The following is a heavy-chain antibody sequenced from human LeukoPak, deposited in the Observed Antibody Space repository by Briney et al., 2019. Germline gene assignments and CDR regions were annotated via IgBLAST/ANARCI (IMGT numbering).Heavy chain of an antibody. Sequence: GGSLRLSCAPAVFTFSTFWMSWVRQAPGGGREWVGNIKQDGSEKYYVGSVKGRFTIPRDHAKNSLYLQMNSLRAEDTAVYYCARERGSQDYWGQGTLVTVSS. V-gene: IGHV3-7*03. CDR2: IKQDGSEK. J-gene: IGHJ4*02. D-gene: IGHD3-10*01. CDR1: VFTFSTFW. CDR3: ARERGSQDY.